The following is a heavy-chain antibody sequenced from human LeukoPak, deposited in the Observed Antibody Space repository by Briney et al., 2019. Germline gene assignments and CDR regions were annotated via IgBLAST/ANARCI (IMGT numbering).Heavy chain of an antibody. CDR1: GFTFSNAW. D-gene: IGHD1-20*01. CDR3: AKRTSNWNYFDY. Sequence: GGSLRLSCAASGFTFSNAWMSWVRQAPGKGLEWVGRIKSKTDGGTTDYAAPVKGRFTISRDDSKNTLYLQMNSLRAEDTAVYYCAKRTSNWNYFDYWGQGTLVTVSS. CDR2: IKSKTDGGTT. J-gene: IGHJ4*02. V-gene: IGHV3-15*01.